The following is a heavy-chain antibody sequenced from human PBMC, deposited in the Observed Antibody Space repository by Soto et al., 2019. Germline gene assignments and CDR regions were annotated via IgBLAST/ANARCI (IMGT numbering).Heavy chain of an antibody. J-gene: IGHJ2*01. CDR3: ARERYSSGWRYWYFDL. D-gene: IGHD6-19*01. CDR1: GGSISSGGYY. CDR2: IYYSGST. V-gene: IGHV4-31*03. Sequence: QVQLQESDPGLVKPSQTLSLTCTVSGGSISSGGYYWSWIRQHPGKGLEWIGYIYYSGSTYYNPSLKSRVTISVDTSKNQFSLKLSSVTAADTAVYYCARERYSSGWRYWYFDLWGRGTLVTVSS.